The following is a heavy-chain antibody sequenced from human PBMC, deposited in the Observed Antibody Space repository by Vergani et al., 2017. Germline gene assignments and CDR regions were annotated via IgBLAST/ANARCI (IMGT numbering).Heavy chain of an antibody. CDR1: GFNFRSYW. D-gene: IGHD5-12*01. CDR3: ARMDIGGGGREAPVLDH. J-gene: IGHJ4*02. CDR2: IKEDGSET. Sequence: EVQLVESGGTWVQPGGSLRLSCAASGFNFRSYWMSWVRQAPGKGLEWVAHIKEDGSETFYLDSVRGRFSISKDNSKNSLILQMNGLRVEDTAVYYCARMDIGGGGREAPVLDHGGKGALVTVTS. V-gene: IGHV3-7*01.